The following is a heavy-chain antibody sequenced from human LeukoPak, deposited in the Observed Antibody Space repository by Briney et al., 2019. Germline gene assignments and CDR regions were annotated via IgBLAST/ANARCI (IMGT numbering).Heavy chain of an antibody. Sequence: SETLSLTCTVSGGSISSSSYYWGWIRQPPGKGLEWIGSIYYSGSTYYNPSLKSRVTISVDTSKNQFSLKLSSVTAADTAVYYCASLQVVTPRGFDYWGQGTLATVSS. J-gene: IGHJ4*02. CDR1: GGSISSSSYY. V-gene: IGHV4-39*01. CDR3: ASLQVVTPRGFDY. D-gene: IGHD4-23*01. CDR2: IYYSGST.